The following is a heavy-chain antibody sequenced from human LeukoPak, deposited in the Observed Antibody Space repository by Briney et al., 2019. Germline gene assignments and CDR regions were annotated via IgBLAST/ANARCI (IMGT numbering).Heavy chain of an antibody. V-gene: IGHV3-72*01. D-gene: IGHD6-19*01. J-gene: IGHJ4*02. CDR1: GFTFSDHF. CDR2: VRKRPNSYTT. Sequence: GGSLRLSCAASGFTFSDHFMDWVRQAPGKGLEWVGRVRKRPNSYTTEYAASVQGRFAISRDDSKNSLYLQMNSLKTEDTAVYYCARVSTTVAGSDYLDYWGQGTQVTISS. CDR3: ARVSTTVAGSDYLDY.